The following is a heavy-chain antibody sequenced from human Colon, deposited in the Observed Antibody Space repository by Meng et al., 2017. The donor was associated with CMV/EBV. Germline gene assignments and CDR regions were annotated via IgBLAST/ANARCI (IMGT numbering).Heavy chain of an antibody. CDR3: AREFYYGSGSYSTD. V-gene: IGHV3-11*01. D-gene: IGHD3-10*01. CDR2: MSSSGSSI. Sequence: SGFIFSDYNMSWIRQAPGKGLEWLCYMSSSGSSIFYTDSVKGRFTISRDNAKKSLYLQMNSLRADDTAVYYCAREFYYGSGSYSTDWGQGTLVTVSS. J-gene: IGHJ4*02. CDR1: GFIFSDYN.